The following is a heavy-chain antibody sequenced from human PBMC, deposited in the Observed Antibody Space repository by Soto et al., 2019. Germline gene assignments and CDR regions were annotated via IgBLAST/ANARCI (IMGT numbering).Heavy chain of an antibody. V-gene: IGHV3-20*01. D-gene: IGHD6-13*01. J-gene: IGHJ5*02. Sequence: WGSLRLSCAASGFTCDDYGMSWVRQAPGKGLEWVSGINWNGGSTGYADSVKGRFTISRDNAKNSLYLQMNSLRAEDTALYHCARAYSSSWDDNWFDPWGQGTLVTVSS. CDR3: ARAYSSSWDDNWFDP. CDR1: GFTCDDYG. CDR2: INWNGGST.